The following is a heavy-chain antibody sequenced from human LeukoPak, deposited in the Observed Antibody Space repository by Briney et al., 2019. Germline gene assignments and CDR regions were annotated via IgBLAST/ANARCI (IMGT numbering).Heavy chain of an antibody. V-gene: IGHV3-48*03. D-gene: IGHD5-18*01. J-gene: IGHJ4*02. CDR1: GFTFSNYE. Sequence: GGSLRLSCAASGFTFSNYEMNWVRQAPGKGLEWASYISGSGSTIYYADSVKGRFTIFSDNAKDSLYLQMNSLRAEDTAVYYCARVRSGYSHENYFDYWGQGTLVTVSS. CDR3: ARVRSGYSHENYFDY. CDR2: ISGSGSTI.